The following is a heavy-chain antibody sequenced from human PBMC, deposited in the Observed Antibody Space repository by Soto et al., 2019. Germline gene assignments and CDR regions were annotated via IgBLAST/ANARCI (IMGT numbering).Heavy chain of an antibody. V-gene: IGHV4-39*01. D-gene: IGHD2-2*01. Sequence: SETLSLTCTVSGGSISSSSYYWGWIRQPPGKGLEWIGSIYYSGSTYYNPSLKSRVTISVDTSKNQFSLKLSSVTAADTAVYYCARQDSVPAAMSRRWGYYGMDVWGQGTTVTVSS. CDR2: IYYSGST. CDR1: GGSISSSSYY. CDR3: ARQDSVPAAMSRRWGYYGMDV. J-gene: IGHJ6*02.